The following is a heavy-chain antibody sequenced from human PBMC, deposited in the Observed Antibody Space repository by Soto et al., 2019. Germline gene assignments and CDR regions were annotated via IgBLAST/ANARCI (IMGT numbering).Heavy chain of an antibody. V-gene: IGHV3-21*06. J-gene: IGHJ4*02. D-gene: IGHD3-3*01. CDR2: ISSSSHYI. CDR1: GFTFSSYS. Sequence: RLSCAASGFTFSSYSLNWVRQAPGKGLEWVSSISSSSHYIYYADSMKGRFTISRDNAKNSLYLQINSLRAEDTAVYYCAKVTSGRFLEWLSYFDFWGKGTLVTVSS. CDR3: AKVTSGRFLEWLSYFDF.